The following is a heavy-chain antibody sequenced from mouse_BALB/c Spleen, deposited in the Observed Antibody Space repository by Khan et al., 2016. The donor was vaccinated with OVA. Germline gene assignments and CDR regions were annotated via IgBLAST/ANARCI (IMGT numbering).Heavy chain of an antibody. D-gene: IGHD3-3*01. J-gene: IGHJ2*01. Sequence: EVELVESGGGLVQPGGSLKLSCAASGFTFSSYGMSWVRQTPDKRLELVATINSNGGSTYYQDSVKGRFTISRDNATNTPYLQMSSLKSEDTARYCYERRARTINWGQGTTLTVSS. V-gene: IGHV5-6-3*01. CDR2: INSNGGST. CDR1: GFTFSSYG. CDR3: ERRARTIN.